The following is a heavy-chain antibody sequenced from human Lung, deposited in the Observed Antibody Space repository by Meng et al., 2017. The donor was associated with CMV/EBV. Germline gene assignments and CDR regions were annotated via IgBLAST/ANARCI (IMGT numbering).Heavy chain of an antibody. V-gene: IGHV3-30*02. CDR2: IRHDGTNK. CDR1: GFTFDEYG. Sequence: GESLKISCAASGFTFDEYGMHWVRQTPGKGLEWVAFIRHDGTNKFYGDSVKGRFTISRDNSKNTVSLQMNSLRLEETAIYYCAKDLLLFGGANAYFDSWGQGTXVTVSS. J-gene: IGHJ4*02. CDR3: AKDLLLFGGANAYFDS. D-gene: IGHD3-10*01.